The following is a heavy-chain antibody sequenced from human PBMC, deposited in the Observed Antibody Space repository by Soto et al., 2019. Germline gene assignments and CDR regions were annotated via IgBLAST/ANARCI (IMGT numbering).Heavy chain of an antibody. V-gene: IGHV5-10-1*01. CDR3: ARGTYFYGSYGMDV. CDR2: IDASDSYT. CDR1: GYSFTSYW. Sequence: GESLKISCKGSGYSFTSYWITWVRQMPGKGLEWMGRIDASDSYTNYSPSFQGYVTISADKSISTAYLQWSSLKASDTAMYYCARGTYFYGSYGMDVWGQGTTVTVSS. J-gene: IGHJ6*02. D-gene: IGHD3-10*01.